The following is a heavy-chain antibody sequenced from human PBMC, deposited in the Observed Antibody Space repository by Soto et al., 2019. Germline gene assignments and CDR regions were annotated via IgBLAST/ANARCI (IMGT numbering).Heavy chain of an antibody. V-gene: IGHV3-30-3*01. D-gene: IGHD3-10*01. CDR3: ASVRLWFGEFRLGFDY. Sequence: GGSLRLSCAASGFTFSSYAMHWVRQAPGKGLEWVAVISYDGSNKYYADSVKGRFTISRDNSKNTLYLQMNSLRAEDTAVYYCASVRLWFGEFRLGFDYWGQGTLVTVS. J-gene: IGHJ4*02. CDR1: GFTFSSYA. CDR2: ISYDGSNK.